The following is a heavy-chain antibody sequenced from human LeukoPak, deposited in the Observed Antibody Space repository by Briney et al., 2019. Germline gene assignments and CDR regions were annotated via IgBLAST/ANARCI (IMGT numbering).Heavy chain of an antibody. V-gene: IGHV1-8*01. CDR1: GYTFTSYD. CDR3: ARGTAMVAGYYYYYYMDV. CDR2: MNPNSGNT. J-gene: IGHJ6*03. Sequence: ASVKVSCKASGYTFTSYDINWVRQATGQGLEWMGWMNPNSGNTGYAQKFQGRVTMTRNTSISTAYMELSSLRSEDTAVYYCARGTAMVAGYYYYYYMDVWGKGTTVTVSS. D-gene: IGHD5-18*01.